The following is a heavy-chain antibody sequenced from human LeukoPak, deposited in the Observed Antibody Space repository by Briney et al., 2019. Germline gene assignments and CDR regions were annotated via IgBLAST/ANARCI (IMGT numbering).Heavy chain of an antibody. J-gene: IGHJ4*02. V-gene: IGHV3-11*01. CDR2: ICDSGRTI. CDR3: ARDRLGDYDHSGYYDK. CDR1: GFTFSDYY. D-gene: IGHD3-22*01. Sequence: PGGSLRLSCAASGFTFSDYYMSWIRQAPGKGLEWVSYICDSGRTIYYADSVKGRFTISRDNAKNSVYLHMHNLGAEDTAVYYCARDRLGDYDHSGYYDKWGQGALVTVSS.